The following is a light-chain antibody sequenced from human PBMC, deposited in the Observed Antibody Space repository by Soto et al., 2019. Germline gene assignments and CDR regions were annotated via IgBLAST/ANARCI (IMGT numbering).Light chain of an antibody. CDR3: SSYTSSSTVV. CDR1: SSDVGGYNY. V-gene: IGLV2-14*01. J-gene: IGLJ2*01. CDR2: DVS. Sequence: QSALTQPASVSGSPGQSITISCTGTSSDVGGYNYVSWYQQHPGKAPKLMIFDVSNRPSGVSNRFSGSKSGNTASLTISGLLDEDEDDYYCSSYTSSSTVVFGGGTKLTV.